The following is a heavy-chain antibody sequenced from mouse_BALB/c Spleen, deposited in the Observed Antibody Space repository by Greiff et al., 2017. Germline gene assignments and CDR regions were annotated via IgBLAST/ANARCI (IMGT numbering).Heavy chain of an antibody. CDR1: GFSLTSYG. J-gene: IGHJ4*01. Sequence: QVQLQQSGPGLVAPSQSLSITCTVSGFSLTSYGVHWVRQPPGKGLEWLGVIWAGGSTNYNSALMSRLSISKDNSKSQVFLKMNSLQTDDTAMYYCASNSFSHYYAMDYWGQGTSVTVSS. D-gene: IGHD1-2*01. CDR3: ASNSFSHYYAMDY. V-gene: IGHV2-9*02. CDR2: IWAGGST.